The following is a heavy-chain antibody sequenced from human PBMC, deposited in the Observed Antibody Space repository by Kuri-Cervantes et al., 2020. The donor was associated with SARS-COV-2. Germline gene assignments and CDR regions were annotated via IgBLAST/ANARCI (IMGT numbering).Heavy chain of an antibody. CDR3: ARGISYSGYDLDY. CDR1: GFTFRNYG. V-gene: IGHV3-30*02. CDR2: IRYDGHSE. J-gene: IGHJ4*02. D-gene: IGHD5-12*01. Sequence: GESLKISCAPSGFTFRNYGMHWVRLAPGKGLEWMAFIRYDGHSEDYADSVKGRFTVSRDNSKNTLYLQMNSLTTEDTAVYYCARGISYSGYDLDYWGQGTLVTVSS.